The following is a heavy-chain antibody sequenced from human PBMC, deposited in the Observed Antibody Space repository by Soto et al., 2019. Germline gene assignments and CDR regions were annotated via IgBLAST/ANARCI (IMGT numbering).Heavy chain of an antibody. J-gene: IGHJ4*02. V-gene: IGHV3-66*01. CDR1: GFTVSSNY. CDR3: ARTAGITIFAERQRYFDY. D-gene: IGHD3-3*01. Sequence: PGGSMRLSCAASGFTVSSNYMSWVRQAPGKGLEWVSAIYSGGSTYYADSVKGRFTISRDNSKNTLYLQMNSLRAEDTAVYYCARTAGITIFAERQRYFDYWGQGTLVTVSS. CDR2: IYSGGST.